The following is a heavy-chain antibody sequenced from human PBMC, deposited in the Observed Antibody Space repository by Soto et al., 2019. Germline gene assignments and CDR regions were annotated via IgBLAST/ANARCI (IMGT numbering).Heavy chain of an antibody. V-gene: IGHV1-69*12. J-gene: IGHJ4*02. CDR3: AAPCGSGSYYSGFDY. D-gene: IGHD3-10*01. CDR2: IIPIFGTA. CDR1: GGTFSSYA. Sequence: QVQLVQSGAEVKKPGSSVKVSCKASGGTFSSYAISWVRQAPGQGLEWMGGIIPIFGTANYAQKFQGRVTGTVAASTSTATMELSSLRSGDTAVYYCAAPCGSGSYYSGFDYWGQGTLVTVSS.